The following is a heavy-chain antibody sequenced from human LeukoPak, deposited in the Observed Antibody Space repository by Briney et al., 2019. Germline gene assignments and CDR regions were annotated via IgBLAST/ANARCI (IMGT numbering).Heavy chain of an antibody. J-gene: IGHJ5*02. D-gene: IGHD6-13*01. CDR3: ARSLAAAGNWFDP. CDR2: IIPIFCTA. CDR1: VCTVSSYA. Sequence: SVKVSCKASVCTVSSYAVSWVRQAPGQGLGWIGGIIPIFCTANYAQKFQGRVTITADKSTSTAYMELSSLRSEDTAVYYCARSLAAAGNWFDPWGQGTLATVSS. V-gene: IGHV1-69*06.